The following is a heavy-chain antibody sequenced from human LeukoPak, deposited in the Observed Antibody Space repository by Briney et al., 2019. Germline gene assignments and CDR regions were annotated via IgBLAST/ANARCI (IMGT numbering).Heavy chain of an antibody. CDR3: ARDLHYYVAMDV. D-gene: IGHD3-10*02. Sequence: GGSLRLSCAASGFTFSSFAMNWVRQSPGKGLEWVSYISSSSSTIYYADSVKGRFTISRDNAKNSLYLQMNSLRDEDTALYYCARDLHYYVAMDVWGQGTTVTVSS. J-gene: IGHJ6*02. CDR1: GFTFSSFA. CDR2: ISSSSSTI. V-gene: IGHV3-48*02.